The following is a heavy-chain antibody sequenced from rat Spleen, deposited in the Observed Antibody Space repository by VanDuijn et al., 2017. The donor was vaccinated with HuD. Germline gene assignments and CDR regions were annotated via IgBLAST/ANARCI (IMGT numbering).Heavy chain of an antibody. Sequence: EVQLVESGGGLVQPGRSLKLSCAASGFTFSNYGMAWVRQAPTKGLEWVATINYDGSSTHYRDSVKGRFTISRDNAKSTLSLQMDSLRSEDTATYYCARLGTAAIGNWFAHWGQGTLVTVSS. J-gene: IGHJ3*01. CDR2: INYDGSST. V-gene: IGHV5-29*01. CDR3: ARLGTAAIGNWFAH. D-gene: IGHD1-2*01. CDR1: GFTFSNYG.